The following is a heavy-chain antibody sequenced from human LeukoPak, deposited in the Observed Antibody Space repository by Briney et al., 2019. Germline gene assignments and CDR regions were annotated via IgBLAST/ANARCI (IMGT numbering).Heavy chain of an antibody. D-gene: IGHD6-19*01. Sequence: PSETLSLTCTVSGGSISSSSYYWGWIRQPPGKGLEWIGSIYYSGSTYYNPSLKSRVTISVDTSKNQFSLKLSSVTAADTAVYYCATIAVAGRDFDYWGQGTLVTVSS. V-gene: IGHV4-39*01. CDR1: GGSISSSSYY. CDR2: IYYSGST. CDR3: ATIAVAGRDFDY. J-gene: IGHJ4*02.